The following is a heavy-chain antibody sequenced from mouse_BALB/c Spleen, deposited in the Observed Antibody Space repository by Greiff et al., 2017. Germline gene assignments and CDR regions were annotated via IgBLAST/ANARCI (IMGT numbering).Heavy chain of an antibody. CDR2: INPSSGYT. J-gene: IGHJ1*01. CDR3: ARLITTPRWYFDV. D-gene: IGHD1-1*01. V-gene: IGHV1-4*02. CDR1: GYTFTSYT. Sequence: QVQLKQSAAELARPGASVKMSCKASGYTFTSYTMHWVKQRPGQGLEWIGYINPSSGYTEYNQKFKDKTTLTADKSSSTAYMQLSSLTSEDSAVYYCARLITTPRWYFDVWGAGTTVTVSS.